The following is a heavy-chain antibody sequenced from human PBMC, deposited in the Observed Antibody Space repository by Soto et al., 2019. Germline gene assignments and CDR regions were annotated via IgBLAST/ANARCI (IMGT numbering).Heavy chain of an antibody. CDR2: IYHSGST. J-gene: IGHJ6*02. V-gene: IGHV4-4*02. CDR1: GGSISSSNW. CDR3: ARQRYCDYYYYGMDV. D-gene: IGHD2-8*02. Sequence: SETLSLTCAVSGGSISSSNWWSWVRQPPGKGLEWIGEIYHSGSTNYNPTLKSRVTISVDKSKNQFSLKLSSVTAADTAVYYCARQRYCDYYYYGMDVWDQGTTVTVSS.